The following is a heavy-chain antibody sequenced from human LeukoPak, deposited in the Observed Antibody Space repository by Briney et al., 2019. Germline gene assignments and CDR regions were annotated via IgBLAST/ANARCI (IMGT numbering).Heavy chain of an antibody. J-gene: IGHJ4*02. CDR3: AKEVRKGGYSSSWYGYFDY. CDR2: ISTSSSYI. Sequence: GGSLRLSCAASGYTFSSYSMNWVRQAPGKGLEWVSFISTSSSYIYYADSMKGRFTISRDNAKKSLYLQMNSLRAEDTAVYYCAKEVRKGGYSSSWYGYFDYWGQGTLVTVSS. D-gene: IGHD6-13*01. CDR1: GYTFSSYS. V-gene: IGHV3-21*01.